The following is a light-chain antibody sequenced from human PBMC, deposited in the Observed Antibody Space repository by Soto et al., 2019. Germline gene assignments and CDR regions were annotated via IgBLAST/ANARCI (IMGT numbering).Light chain of an antibody. J-gene: IGKJ1*01. V-gene: IGKV1-5*01. CDR3: QQYNSYGT. Sequence: DIQMTQSPSTLSASVGVRVTITCRASQSISSWLAWYQQKPGKAPKLLIYAASSLQSGVPSRFSGSGSGTEFTLTISSLQPDDFATYYCQQYNSYGTFGQGTKVDI. CDR1: QSISSW. CDR2: AAS.